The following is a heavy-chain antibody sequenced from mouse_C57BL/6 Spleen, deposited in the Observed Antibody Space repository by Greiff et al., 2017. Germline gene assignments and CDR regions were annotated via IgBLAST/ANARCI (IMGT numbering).Heavy chain of an antibody. Sequence: QVQLQQSGAELAKPGASVKLSCKASGYTFTSYWMHWVKQRPGQGLEWIGYLNPSSGYTKYNQKFKDKATLTADKSSSAAYMQLSSLTYEDSAVYYCARAELRQNSYAMDYWGQGTSLTVSS. CDR2: LNPSSGYT. D-gene: IGHD2-4*01. J-gene: IGHJ4*01. V-gene: IGHV1-7*01. CDR3: ARAELRQNSYAMDY. CDR1: GYTFTSYW.